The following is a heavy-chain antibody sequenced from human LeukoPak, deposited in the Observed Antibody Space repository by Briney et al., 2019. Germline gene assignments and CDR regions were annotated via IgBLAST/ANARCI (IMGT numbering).Heavy chain of an antibody. V-gene: IGHV1-69*13. CDR3: ARALYYSRAPGHHNYYYYYGMDV. CDR2: IILIFGTA. CDR1: GYTFTSYA. D-gene: IGHD6-13*01. Sequence: SVKVSCKASGYTFTSYAISWVRQAPGQGLEWMGGIILIFGTANYAQKFQGRVTITADESTSTAYMELSSLRSEDTAVYYCARALYYSRAPGHHNYYYYYGMDVWGQGTTVTVSS. J-gene: IGHJ6*02.